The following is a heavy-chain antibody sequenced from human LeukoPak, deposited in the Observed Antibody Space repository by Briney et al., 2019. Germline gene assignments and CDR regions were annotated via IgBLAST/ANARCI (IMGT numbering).Heavy chain of an antibody. V-gene: IGHV4-39*07. CDR1: GGSISSSSYY. J-gene: IGHJ6*02. CDR3: ARRQVVVISGDYYYYGMDV. CDR2: IYYSGST. Sequence: SETLSLTCTVSGGSISSSSYYWGWIRQPPGKGLEWIGSIYYSGSTYYNPSLKSRVTISVDTSKNQFSLKLSSVTAADTAVYYCARRQVVVISGDYYYYGMDVWGQGTLVTVSS. D-gene: IGHD2-21*01.